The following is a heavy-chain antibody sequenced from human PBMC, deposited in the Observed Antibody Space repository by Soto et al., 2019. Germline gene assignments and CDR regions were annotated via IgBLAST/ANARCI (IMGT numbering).Heavy chain of an antibody. CDR3: ARVYCSSTSCYYPFDP. CDR2: IYYSGST. D-gene: IGHD2-2*01. CDR1: GGSISSYW. V-gene: IGHV4-59*01. J-gene: IGHJ5*02. Sequence: ASETLSLTCTVSGGSISSYWWSWIRQPPGRGLEWIGYIYYSGSTNYNPSLKSRVTISLDTSKSQFSLKLSSVTAADTAVYYCARVYCSSTSCYYPFDPWGQGTLVTVSS.